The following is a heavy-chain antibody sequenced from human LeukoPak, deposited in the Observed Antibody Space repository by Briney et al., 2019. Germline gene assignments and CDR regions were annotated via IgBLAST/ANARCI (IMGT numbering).Heavy chain of an antibody. CDR1: GYTFSGYY. D-gene: IGHD2-2*02. CDR2: IDPTNGGT. V-gene: IGHV1-2*02. CDR3: ARVPGPYTTSRFDY. Sequence: ASVRVSCKTSGYTFSGYYLHWVRQAPGQGPEWVGRIDPTNGGTHYAQKFQGRVTVTRDTSTSTVYMELSGLRSDDTAVYYCARVPGPYTTSRFDYWGQGTLVTVSS. J-gene: IGHJ4*02.